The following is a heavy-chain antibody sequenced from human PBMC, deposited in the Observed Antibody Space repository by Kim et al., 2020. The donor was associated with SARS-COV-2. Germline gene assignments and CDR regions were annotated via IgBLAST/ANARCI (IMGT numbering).Heavy chain of an antibody. CDR2: INSNCGGT. Sequence: ASVKVSCKTSGYTFTTHDIHWVRQAPGQGLEWMGVINSNCGGTNYARKFQGRVTTTGDTSTSTVYMELSSLRSDDTAVYYCARGDFFTGAFDFCFDSWG. CDR3: ARGDFFTGAFDFCFDS. CDR1: GYTFTTHD. D-gene: IGHD3-3*01. J-gene: IGHJ5*01. V-gene: IGHV1-46*01.